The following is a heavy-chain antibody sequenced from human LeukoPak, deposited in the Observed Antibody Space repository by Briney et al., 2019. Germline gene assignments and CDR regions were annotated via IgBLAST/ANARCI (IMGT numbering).Heavy chain of an antibody. CDR2: IYPGDSDT. CDR1: GYSFTSYW. Sequence: GESLKISCKGSGYSFTSYWIGWVRQMPGKGLEWMGIIYPGDSDTRYSPSFQIQVTISADKSISTAYLQWSSLKASDTAMYYCARGLLYYYDSSGLWDYWGQGTLVTVSS. D-gene: IGHD3-22*01. CDR3: ARGLLYYYDSSGLWDY. V-gene: IGHV5-51*01. J-gene: IGHJ4*02.